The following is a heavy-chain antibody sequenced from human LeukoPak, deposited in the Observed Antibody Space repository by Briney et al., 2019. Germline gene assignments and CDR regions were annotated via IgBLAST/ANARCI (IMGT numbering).Heavy chain of an antibody. Sequence: KTSETLSLTCAVYGGSFSGYYWSWIRQPPGKGLEWIGEINHSGSTNYNPSLKSRVTISVDTSKNQFSLKLSSVTAADTAVYCCACHIVVVVAATRGGWFDPWGQGTLVTVSS. V-gene: IGHV4-34*01. J-gene: IGHJ5*02. D-gene: IGHD2-15*01. CDR3: ACHIVVVVAATRGGWFDP. CDR2: INHSGST. CDR1: GGSFSGYY.